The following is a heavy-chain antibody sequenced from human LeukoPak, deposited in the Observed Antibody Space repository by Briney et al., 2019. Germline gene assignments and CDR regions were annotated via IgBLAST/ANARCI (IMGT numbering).Heavy chain of an antibody. J-gene: IGHJ4*02. CDR2: IWYDGTNK. Sequence: GGSLRLSCAVSGFSFSSYGLHWVRQAPGKGLDWVADIWYDGTNKYCAESVKGRFTISRDASKSMLYLQMNNLRVEDTAMYYCTREGDRAFDYWGQGTLVTVSS. CDR3: TREGDRAFDY. D-gene: IGHD3-10*01. CDR1: GFSFSSYG. V-gene: IGHV3-33*01.